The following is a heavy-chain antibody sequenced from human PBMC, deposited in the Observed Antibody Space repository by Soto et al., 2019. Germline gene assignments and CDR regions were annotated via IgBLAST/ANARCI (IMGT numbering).Heavy chain of an antibody. CDR1: GYSFTSYW. J-gene: IGHJ6*02. V-gene: IGHV5-51*01. Sequence: GESLKISCKGSGYSFTSYWIGWVRQMPGKGLEWMGIIYPGDSDTRYSPSFQGQVTISADKSISTAYLQWSSLKASDTAIYYCARTAAAGKYYYGVDVWGQGNTVTVSS. CDR2: IYPGDSDT. D-gene: IGHD6-13*01. CDR3: ARTAAAGKYYYGVDV.